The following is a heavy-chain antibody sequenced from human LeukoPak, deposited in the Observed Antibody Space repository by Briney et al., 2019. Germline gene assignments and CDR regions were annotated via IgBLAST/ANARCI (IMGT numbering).Heavy chain of an antibody. CDR3: ARHSVDYGVVNWFDP. Sequence: NPSETLSLTCTVSGGSISSSSYYWGWIRQPPGKGLEWIGSIYYSGSTYYNPSLKSRVTISVDTSKNQFSLKLSSVTAADTAVYYCARHSVDYGVVNWFDPWGQGTLVTVSS. CDR2: IYYSGST. J-gene: IGHJ5*02. CDR1: GGSISSSSYY. D-gene: IGHD4-17*01. V-gene: IGHV4-39*01.